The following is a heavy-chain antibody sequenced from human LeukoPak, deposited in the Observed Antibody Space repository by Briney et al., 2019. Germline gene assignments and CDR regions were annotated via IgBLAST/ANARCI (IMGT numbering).Heavy chain of an antibody. CDR2: IYYSGST. J-gene: IGHJ6*03. Sequence: SETLSLTCTVSGGSISSSRYYWGWIRQPPGKGLEWIGIIYYSGSTYYNPSLNSRVTISVDTSKNQFSLKLSSVTAADTAVYYCAMTGGAYSYMDVWGKGTTVTVSS. V-gene: IGHV4-39*01. CDR1: GGSISSSRYY. CDR3: AMTGGAYSYMDV. D-gene: IGHD4/OR15-4a*01.